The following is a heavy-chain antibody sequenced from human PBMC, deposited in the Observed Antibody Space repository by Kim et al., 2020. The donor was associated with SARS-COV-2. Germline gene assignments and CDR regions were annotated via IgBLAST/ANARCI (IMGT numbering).Heavy chain of an antibody. V-gene: IGHV3-21*06. Sequence: GGSLRLSCAASGFIFSTYSMTWVRQAPGKGLEWVSYISSSGSHLEDAHSVKGLFTISRDNAKNSLYLQMNSLRVEDTAIYYCVRDFGSSTYDHWGQGTMVTVSS. CDR1: GFIFSTYS. J-gene: IGHJ4*02. CDR3: VRDFGSSTYDH. CDR2: ISSSGSHL. D-gene: IGHD6-13*01.